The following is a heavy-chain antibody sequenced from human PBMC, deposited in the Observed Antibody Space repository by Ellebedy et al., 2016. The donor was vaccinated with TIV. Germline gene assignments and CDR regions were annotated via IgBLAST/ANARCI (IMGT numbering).Heavy chain of an antibody. CDR3: ARPTSKRQLVQGLGAFDI. CDR2: IWYDGSNK. D-gene: IGHD6-6*01. CDR1: GFTFSSYG. V-gene: IGHV3-33*01. J-gene: IGHJ3*02. Sequence: GGSLRLXXAASGFTFSSYGMHWVRQAPGKGLEWVAVIWYDGSNKYYADSVKGRFTISRDNSKNTLYLQMNSLRAEDTAVYYCARPTSKRQLVQGLGAFDIWGQGTMVTVSS.